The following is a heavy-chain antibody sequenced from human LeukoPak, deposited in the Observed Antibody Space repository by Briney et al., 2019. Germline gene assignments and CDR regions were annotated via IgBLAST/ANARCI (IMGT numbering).Heavy chain of an antibody. CDR1: GGSVSSYY. J-gene: IGHJ6*02. CDR2: IYYSGST. D-gene: IGHD2-2*01. Sequence: SETLSLTCTVSGGSVSSYYWSWIRQPPGKGLEWIGYIYYSGSTNYNPSLKSRVTISVDTSKNQFSLKLSSVTAADTAVYYCARDRELVGYCSSTSCPSPIYYYYGMDVWGQGTTVTVSS. CDR3: ARDRELVGYCSSTSCPSPIYYYYGMDV. V-gene: IGHV4-59*02.